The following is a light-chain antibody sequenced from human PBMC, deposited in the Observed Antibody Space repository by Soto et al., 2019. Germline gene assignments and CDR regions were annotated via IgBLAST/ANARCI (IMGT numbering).Light chain of an antibody. J-gene: IGKJ4*01. CDR3: QQSGSSPLT. CDR2: GAS. V-gene: IGKV3-20*01. Sequence: EIVLTQSPGTLSLSPGERATLSCRASQSVAGSYLAWYQQKPGQAPRLLIYGASSRATGIPDRFSGSGSGTDFTLTVSRLEPEDLAVYYCQQSGSSPLTFGGGTKVEIK. CDR1: QSVAGSY.